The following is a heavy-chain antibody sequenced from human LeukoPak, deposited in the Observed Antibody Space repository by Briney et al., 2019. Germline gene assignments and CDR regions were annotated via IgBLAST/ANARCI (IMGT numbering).Heavy chain of an antibody. J-gene: IGHJ4*02. CDR1: GGSSRSGDYF. CDR3: ARENNDYGGKKAFDY. Sequence: KPSQTLSRTCAVSGGSSRSGDYFWSWIRQPPGKGLEWIGHIHYSGDTYYNPSLTSRVPISVDTSKNQFSLKLSSVTAADTAVYYCARENNDYGGKKAFDYWGQGTLVTVSS. CDR2: IHYSGDT. V-gene: IGHV4-30-4*01. D-gene: IGHD4-23*01.